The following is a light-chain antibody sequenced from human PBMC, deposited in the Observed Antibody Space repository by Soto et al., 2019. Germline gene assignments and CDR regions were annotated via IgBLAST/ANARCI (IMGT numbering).Light chain of an antibody. Sequence: ALTQPASVSGSPGQSITISCTGTSSDVGGYNYVSWYQQHPGKAPKLMIYEVSNRPSGVSNRFSGSKSGNTASLTISGLQAEDEADYYCSSYTSSSTFVVFGGGTKLTVL. CDR2: EVS. J-gene: IGLJ2*01. CDR1: SSDVGGYNY. V-gene: IGLV2-14*01. CDR3: SSYTSSSTFVV.